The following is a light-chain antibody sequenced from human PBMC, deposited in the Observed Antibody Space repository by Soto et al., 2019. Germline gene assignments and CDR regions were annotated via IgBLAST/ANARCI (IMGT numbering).Light chain of an antibody. Sequence: ALTQPASVSGSPGQSITISCTGTSSDVGGYNYVSWYQQHPGKAPKLMIYEVSNRPSGVSNRFSGSKSGNTASLTISGLQAEDEADYYCSSYTSSSTFVVFGGGTKLTVL. CDR2: EVS. J-gene: IGLJ2*01. CDR1: SSDVGGYNY. V-gene: IGLV2-14*01. CDR3: SSYTSSSTFVV.